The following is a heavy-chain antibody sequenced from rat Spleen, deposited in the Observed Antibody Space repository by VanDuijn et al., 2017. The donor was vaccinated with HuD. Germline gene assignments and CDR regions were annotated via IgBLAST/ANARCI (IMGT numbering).Heavy chain of an antibody. Sequence: EVQLVESGGGLVQPGRSLKLSCAASGFTFSNYGMHWIRQTPTKGLEWVASINHEGSSTYYGDSVKGRFTISRDNAKSTLYLQMNSLRSEDTATYYCGRHWTYCYSEGDWFAYWGQGTLVTVSS. CDR1: GFTFSNYG. D-gene: IGHD1-1*01. CDR2: INHEGSST. CDR3: GRHWTYCYSEGDWFAY. J-gene: IGHJ3*01. V-gene: IGHV5-22*01.